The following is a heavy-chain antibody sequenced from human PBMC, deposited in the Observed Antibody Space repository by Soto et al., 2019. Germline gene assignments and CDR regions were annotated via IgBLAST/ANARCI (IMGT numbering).Heavy chain of an antibody. J-gene: IGHJ5*02. V-gene: IGHV1-69*02. D-gene: IGHD4-17*01. CDR1: GGTFSSYT. CDR2: IIPILGIA. CDR3: ERGKAPYGAFHL. Sequence: QVQLVQSGAEVKKPGSSVKVSCKASGGTFSSYTISWVRQAPGQGLEWMGRIIPILGIANYAQKFQCRVTITADKSTSTAYMELSSLRSEDTAVYYCERGKAPYGAFHLWGQGTLVTVSS.